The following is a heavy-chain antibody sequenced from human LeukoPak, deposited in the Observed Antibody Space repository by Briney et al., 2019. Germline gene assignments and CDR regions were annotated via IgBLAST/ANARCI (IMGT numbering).Heavy chain of an antibody. V-gene: IGHV1-18*01. CDR3: ARVRRTGAYDYVWGSYRYTWFDP. Sequence: ASVKVSCKASGYTFTSYGISWVRQAPGQGLEWMGWISAYNGNTNYAQKLQGRVTMTTDTSTSTAYMELRSLRSDDTAVYYCARVRRTGAYDYVWGSYRYTWFDPWGQGTLVTVSS. CDR2: ISAYNGNT. CDR1: GYTFTSYG. D-gene: IGHD3-16*02. J-gene: IGHJ5*02.